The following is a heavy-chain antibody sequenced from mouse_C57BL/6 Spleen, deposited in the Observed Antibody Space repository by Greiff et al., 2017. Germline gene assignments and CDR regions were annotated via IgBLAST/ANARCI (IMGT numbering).Heavy chain of an antibody. CDR1: GYSFTGYF. D-gene: IGHD2-1*01. Sequence: EVKLQESGPELVKPGDSVKISCKASGYSFTGYFMNWVMQSHGKSLEWIGRINPYNGDTFYNQKFKGKATLTVDKSSSTAHMELRSLTSEDSAVYYCARGPYGNLDYWGQGTTLTVSS. CDR2: INPYNGDT. CDR3: ARGPYGNLDY. J-gene: IGHJ2*01. V-gene: IGHV1-20*01.